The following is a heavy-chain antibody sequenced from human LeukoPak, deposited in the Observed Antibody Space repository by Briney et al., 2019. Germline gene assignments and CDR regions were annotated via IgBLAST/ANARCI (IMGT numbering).Heavy chain of an antibody. D-gene: IGHD4-11*01. CDR1: GGSINSYF. V-gene: IGHV4-4*07. J-gene: IGHJ4*02. CDR2: IYTGGST. CDR3: ARWTVTTFFDY. Sequence: PSETLSLTCTVSGGSINSYFWTWIRQPAGKGLEWIGRIYTGGSTNYNPSLKSRVTMSVDTSKNQFSLKLSSVTAADTAVYYCARWTVTTFFDYWGQGTLVTVSS.